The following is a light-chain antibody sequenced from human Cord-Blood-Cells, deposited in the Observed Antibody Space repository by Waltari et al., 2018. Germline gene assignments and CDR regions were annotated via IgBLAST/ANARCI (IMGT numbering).Light chain of an antibody. V-gene: IGKV3-11*01. CDR3: QQRSNWPPRIT. J-gene: IGKJ4*01. CDR1: QSVSSY. CDR2: DAS. Sequence: DIVLPQSPAPLSLSPGERATFSCRASQSVSSYLAWYQQKPGQAPRLLIYDASNRATGIPARFSGSGSGTDFTLTISSLEPEDFAVYYCQQRSNWPPRITFGGGTKVEIK.